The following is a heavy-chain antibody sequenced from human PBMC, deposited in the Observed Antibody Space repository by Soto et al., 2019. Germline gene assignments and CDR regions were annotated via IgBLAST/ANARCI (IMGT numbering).Heavy chain of an antibody. J-gene: IGHJ6*02. CDR3: TTAGHYYGSGTYDNYYYNYCMYV. CDR1: GLTFNKAW. CDR2: IKSRTDGGTT. V-gene: IGHV3-15*01. Sequence: PGGSLRLSCAASGLTFNKAWMTWVRQAPGKGLEWVARIKSRTDGGTTDYAAPVKDRFTISRDDSKNTLSLQMHSLKTEDPAVYYCTTAGHYYGSGTYDNYYYNYCMYVWGQGTTVTVSS. D-gene: IGHD3-10*01.